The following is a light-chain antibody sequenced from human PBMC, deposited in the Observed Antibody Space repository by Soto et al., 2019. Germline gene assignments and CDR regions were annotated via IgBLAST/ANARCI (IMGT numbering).Light chain of an antibody. CDR3: ASYTTSSTYV. V-gene: IGLV2-14*01. CDR1: SSDVGGYSY. Sequence: QSALTQPASLSVSPGQSIAISCTGTSSDVGGYSYVSWYQQQPGKAPKLVISDVSNRPSGVSDRFSGSESGNTASLTISGLQTEDEADYYCASYTTSSTYVFGTGTKVTVL. CDR2: DVS. J-gene: IGLJ1*01.